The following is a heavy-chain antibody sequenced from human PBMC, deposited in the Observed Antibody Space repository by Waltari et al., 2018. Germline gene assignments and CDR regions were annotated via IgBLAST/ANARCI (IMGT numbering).Heavy chain of an antibody. V-gene: IGHV3-53*01. CDR2: IYTNGDT. CDR3: TKRAAVPGWWDY. Sequence: EVQLVESGGGLIQPGGSLRLSCAASGFTVNSYYMSWVRHTPGKGMEWGSFIYTNGDTYHAESVRGRFTISRDSSKNTVYLQMNSVRGEDTAIYYCTKRAAVPGWWDYWGQGTLVTVSS. J-gene: IGHJ4*02. D-gene: IGHD6-19*01. CDR1: GFTVNSYY.